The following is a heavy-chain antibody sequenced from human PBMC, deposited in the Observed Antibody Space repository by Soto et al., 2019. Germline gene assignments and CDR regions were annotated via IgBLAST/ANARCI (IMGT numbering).Heavy chain of an antibody. D-gene: IGHD3-22*01. CDR3: ARDPTPRDYYDSSGYIYYYGMDV. CDR1: GGTFSSYA. Sequence: GASVKVSCKASGGTFSSYAISWVRQAPGQGLEWMGGIIPNSGGTNYAQKFQGWVTMTRDTSISTAYMELSRLRSDDTAVYYCARDPTPRDYYDSSGYIYYYGMDVWGQGTTVTVSS. V-gene: IGHV1-2*04. J-gene: IGHJ6*02. CDR2: IIPNSGGT.